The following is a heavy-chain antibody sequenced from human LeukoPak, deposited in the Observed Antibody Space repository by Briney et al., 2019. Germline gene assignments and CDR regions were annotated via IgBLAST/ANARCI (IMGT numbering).Heavy chain of an antibody. V-gene: IGHV1-8*01. CDR3: ARGTGSGWYGNYYYGMDV. CDR1: GYTFSTYD. D-gene: IGHD6-19*01. Sequence: ASVKVSCKAPGYTFSTYDINWVRQATGQGLEWMGWMNPNSGNTGFAQKFQGRVTMTRNTSISTAYMELSSLRSEDTAVYYCARGTGSGWYGNYYYGMDVWGPGTTVAVSS. J-gene: IGHJ6*02. CDR2: MNPNSGNT.